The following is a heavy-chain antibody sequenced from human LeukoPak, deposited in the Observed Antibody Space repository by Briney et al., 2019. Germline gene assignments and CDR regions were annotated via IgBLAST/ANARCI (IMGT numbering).Heavy chain of an antibody. CDR2: INTNTGNP. CDR1: GGTFSSYA. D-gene: IGHD6-13*01. J-gene: IGHJ5*02. Sequence: ASVKVSCKASGGTFSSYAISWVRQAPGQGLEWMGWINTNTGNPTYAQGFTGRFVFSLDTSVSTAYLQISSLKAEDTAVFYCASHYMTGYSSSWYGSNWFDPWGQGTLVTVSS. V-gene: IGHV7-4-1*02. CDR3: ASHYMTGYSSSWYGSNWFDP.